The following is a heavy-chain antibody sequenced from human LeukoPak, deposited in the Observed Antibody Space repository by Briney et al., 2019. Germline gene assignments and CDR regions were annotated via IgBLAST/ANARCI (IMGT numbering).Heavy chain of an antibody. CDR2: INHSGST. D-gene: IGHD6-13*01. CDR3: ARWRVIAAAGIDY. V-gene: IGHV4-34*01. CDR1: GGSFSGYY. Sequence: SETLSLTCAVYGGSFSGYYWSWIRQPPGKGLERIGEINHSGSTNYNPSLKSRVTISVDTSKNQFPLKLSSVTAADTAVYYCARWRVIAAAGIDYWGQGTLVTVSS. J-gene: IGHJ4*02.